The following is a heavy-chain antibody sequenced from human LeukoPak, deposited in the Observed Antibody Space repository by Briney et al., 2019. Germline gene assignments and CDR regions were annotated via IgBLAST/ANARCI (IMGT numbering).Heavy chain of an antibody. Sequence: SETLSLTCTVSGGSISSYYWSWIRQPAGKGLEWIERIYTSGSTNYNPSLKSRVTISVDKSKNQFSLKLSSVTAADTAVYYCASGYSGYAPFDYWGQGTLVTVSS. CDR2: IYTSGST. J-gene: IGHJ4*02. CDR3: ASGYSGYAPFDY. CDR1: GGSISSYY. V-gene: IGHV4-4*07. D-gene: IGHD5-12*01.